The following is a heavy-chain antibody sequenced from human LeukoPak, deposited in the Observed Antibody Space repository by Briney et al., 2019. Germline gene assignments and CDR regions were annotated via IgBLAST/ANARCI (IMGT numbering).Heavy chain of an antibody. V-gene: IGHV4-39*07. CDR1: GGSISSSIYY. Sequence: NPSETLSLTCIVSGGSISSSIYYWAWVRQPPGKGLEWIGTVFYNGATQYSPSLRSRVTISIDTSTNQFSLKLTSVTAADTALYYCAREYSGSEGVDYWGQGTLVTVSS. D-gene: IGHD1-26*01. J-gene: IGHJ4*02. CDR2: VFYNGAT. CDR3: AREYSGSEGVDY.